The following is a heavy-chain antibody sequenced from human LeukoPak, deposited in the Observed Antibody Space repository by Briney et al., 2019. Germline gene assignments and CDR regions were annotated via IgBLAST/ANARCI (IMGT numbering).Heavy chain of an antibody. CDR2: INTNTGNP. V-gene: IGHV7-4-1*02. Sequence: ASVKVSCKASGYTFTSYAMNWVRQAPGQGLEWMGWINTNTGNPTYAQGFTGRFVFSLDTSVSTAYLQISSLKAEDTAVYYCARSTVVAARDYYYYYYMDVWGKGTTVTVSS. CDR1: GYTFTSYA. J-gene: IGHJ6*03. D-gene: IGHD5-12*01. CDR3: ARSTVVAARDYYYYYYMDV.